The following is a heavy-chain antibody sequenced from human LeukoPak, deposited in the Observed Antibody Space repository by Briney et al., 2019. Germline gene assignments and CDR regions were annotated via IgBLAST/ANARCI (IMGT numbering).Heavy chain of an antibody. D-gene: IGHD4-17*01. CDR1: GGSISSYY. J-gene: IGHJ3*02. CDR2: IYYSGST. V-gene: IGHV4-59*01. CDR3: ARNSATGYDAFDI. Sequence: PSETLSLTCTVPGGSISSYYWSWIRQPPGKGLEWIGYIYYSGSTNYNPSLKSRVTISVDTSKNQFSLKLSSVTAADTAVYYCARNSATGYDAFDIWGQGTMVTVSS.